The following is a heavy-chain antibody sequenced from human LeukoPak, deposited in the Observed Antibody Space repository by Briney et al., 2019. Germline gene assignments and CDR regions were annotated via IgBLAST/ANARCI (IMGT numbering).Heavy chain of an antibody. CDR2: INSDGSDT. Sequence: GGSLRLSCPASGFTFSTYWMHWVRQAPGKGLVWVSRINSDGSDTTYADSVKGRFTISRDNAKNTLYLQMSSLRAEDTAVYYCARASGTDSSGYVQIDFWGQGTLVTVSS. V-gene: IGHV3-74*01. D-gene: IGHD3-22*01. CDR1: GFTFSTYW. CDR3: ARASGTDSSGYVQIDF. J-gene: IGHJ4*02.